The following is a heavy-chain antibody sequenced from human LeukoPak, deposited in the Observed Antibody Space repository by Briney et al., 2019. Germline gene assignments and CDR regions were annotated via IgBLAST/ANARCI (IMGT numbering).Heavy chain of an antibody. J-gene: IGHJ4*02. Sequence: PGRSLRLSWAAAAFTFSSYAMSWVRQAPGKWLERVSAISGSGGSTYYADSVKGRFTISRDNSKNTLYLQMNSLRAEDTAVYYCAKGLIVVVTATPFDYWGQGTLVTVSS. V-gene: IGHV3-23*01. CDR3: AKGLIVVVTATPFDY. CDR1: AFTFSSYA. CDR2: ISGSGGST. D-gene: IGHD2-21*02.